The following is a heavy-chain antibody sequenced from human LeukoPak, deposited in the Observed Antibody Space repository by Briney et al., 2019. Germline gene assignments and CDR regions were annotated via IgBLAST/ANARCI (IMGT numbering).Heavy chain of an antibody. CDR3: ARDHDYGDYVPFDY. CDR1: GFTFSSYG. J-gene: IGHJ4*02. D-gene: IGHD4-17*01. V-gene: IGHV3-30*03. Sequence: GGSLRLSCAASGFTFSSYGMHWVRQAPGKGLEWVAVISYDGSNKYYADSVKGRFTISRDNSKNTLYLQMNSLRAEDTAVYYCARDHDYGDYVPFDYWGQGTLVTVSS. CDR2: ISYDGSNK.